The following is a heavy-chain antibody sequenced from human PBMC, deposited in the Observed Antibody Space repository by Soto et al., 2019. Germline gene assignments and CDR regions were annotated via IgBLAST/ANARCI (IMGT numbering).Heavy chain of an antibody. CDR3: ARGSSGWYRPFDY. Sequence: RASVKVSCKASGGTFSSYAISWVRQAPGQGLEWMGGIIPIFGTANYAQKFQGRVTITADESTSTAYMELSSLRSEDTAVYYCARGSSGWYRPFDYWGQGTLVTVSS. V-gene: IGHV1-69*13. D-gene: IGHD6-19*01. J-gene: IGHJ4*02. CDR2: IIPIFGTA. CDR1: GGTFSSYA.